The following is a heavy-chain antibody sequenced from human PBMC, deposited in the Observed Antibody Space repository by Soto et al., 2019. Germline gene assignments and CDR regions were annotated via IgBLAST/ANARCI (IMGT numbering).Heavy chain of an antibody. CDR1: DFTFSNAW. V-gene: IGHV3-15*07. CDR3: TADSYSTMIVVRVDY. D-gene: IGHD3-22*01. CDR2: IKSKTHGGTT. J-gene: IGHJ4*01. Sequence: EVQLVESGGDLVKPGGSLRLSCAASDFTFSNAWINWGRQTPGKGLEWVGRIKSKTHGGTTDFAAPVKGRVAIPRDDSKNIVHLQMNSLKTEDTGIYYGTADSYSTMIVVRVDYWGHGTLVTVSS.